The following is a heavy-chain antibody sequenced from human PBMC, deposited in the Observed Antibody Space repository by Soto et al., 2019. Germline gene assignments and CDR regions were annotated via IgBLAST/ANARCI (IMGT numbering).Heavy chain of an antibody. V-gene: IGHV4-34*01. J-gene: IGHJ5*01. CDR1: GGCFSGHY. CDR2: INHSGRV. CDR3: STRAYDTNGYYRFDP. D-gene: IGHD3-22*01. Sequence: XATLSLACTVYGGCFSGHYWTWIRQSPGKGLEWIGDINHSGRVNYSPSLKSRVTISLDTSKNQFSLTLSAVTAADTAMYYCSTRAYDTNGYYRFDPWGQGTLVTVSS.